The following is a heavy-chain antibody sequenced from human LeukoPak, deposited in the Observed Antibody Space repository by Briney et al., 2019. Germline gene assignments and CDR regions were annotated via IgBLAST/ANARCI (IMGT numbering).Heavy chain of an antibody. Sequence: GGSLRLSCAASGFTFSSYSMNWVRQAPGKGLEWVSSISSSSSYIYYADSVKGRFTISRDNAKNSLYLQMNSPRAEDTAVYYCAVPGLGIGFDPWGQGTLVTVSS. CDR1: GFTFSSYS. CDR2: ISSSSSYI. D-gene: IGHD1-14*01. V-gene: IGHV3-21*01. J-gene: IGHJ5*02. CDR3: AVPGLGIGFDP.